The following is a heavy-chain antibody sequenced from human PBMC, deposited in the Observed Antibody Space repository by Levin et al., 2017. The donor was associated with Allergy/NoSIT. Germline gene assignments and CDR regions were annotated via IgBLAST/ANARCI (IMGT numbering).Heavy chain of an antibody. CDR1: GGSISSSSYY. J-gene: IGHJ4*02. CDR3: ARPSAGKYSSSWYGGLDY. V-gene: IGHV4-39*01. Sequence: PSETLSLTCTVSGGSISSSSYYWGWIRQPPGTGLEWIGSIYYSGSTYYNPSLKSRVTISVDTSKNQFSLKLSSVTAADTAVYYCARPSAGKYSSSWYGGLDYWGQGTLVTVSS. D-gene: IGHD6-13*01. CDR2: IYYSGST.